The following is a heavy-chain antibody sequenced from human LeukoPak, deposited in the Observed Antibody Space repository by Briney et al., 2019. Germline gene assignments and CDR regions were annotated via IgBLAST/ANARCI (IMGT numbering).Heavy chain of an antibody. V-gene: IGHV3-23*01. CDR3: AKAGPVVRGFIGYY. Sequence: GGSLRLSCAASGFTFSTFAMIWVRQPPGKGLEWVSAISGSGGTTHYADSVKGRFTISRDNSKNTLYLQLNSVRAEDTAIYYCAKAGPVVRGFIGYYWGQGTLVTVSS. CDR2: ISGSGGTT. D-gene: IGHD3-10*01. J-gene: IGHJ4*02. CDR1: GFTFSTFA.